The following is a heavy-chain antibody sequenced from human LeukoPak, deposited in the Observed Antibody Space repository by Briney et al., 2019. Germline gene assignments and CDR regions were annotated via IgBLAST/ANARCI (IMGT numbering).Heavy chain of an antibody. CDR3: AKAQSGYTSFDY. J-gene: IGHJ4*02. CDR2: ISSSGSGGNT. Sequence: PGGSLRLSCTASGVTLSSYAMSWARQAPGKGLEWVSGISSSGSGGNTYYADSVKGRFTISRDNSKSTLYLQMTSLRAEDTAVYYCAKAQSGYTSFDYWGQGILVTVSS. V-gene: IGHV3-23*01. CDR1: GVTLSSYA. D-gene: IGHD5-18*01.